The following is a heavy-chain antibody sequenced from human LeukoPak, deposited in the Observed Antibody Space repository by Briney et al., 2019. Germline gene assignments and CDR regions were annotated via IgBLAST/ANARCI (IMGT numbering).Heavy chain of an antibody. CDR3: ARDYSPGGGYVPGFFDY. Sequence: ASVKVSCKASGYTFTSYDINWVRQATGQGLEWMGWMNPNSGNAGYAQKFQGRVTMTRNTSISTAYMELSSLRSEDTAVYYCARDYSPGGGYVPGFFDYWGQGTLVTVSS. CDR2: MNPNSGNA. J-gene: IGHJ4*01. CDR1: GYTFTSYD. D-gene: IGHD5-12*01. V-gene: IGHV1-8*01.